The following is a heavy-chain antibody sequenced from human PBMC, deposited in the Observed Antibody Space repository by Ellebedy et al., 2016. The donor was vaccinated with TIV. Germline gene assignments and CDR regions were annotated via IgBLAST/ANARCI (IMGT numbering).Heavy chain of an antibody. V-gene: IGHV4-31*03. CDR1: GASNRSGDYY. Sequence: MPSETLSLTCTVSGASNRSGDYYRSWVRQPPGKGLEWIGYIFYSGSTYYNPSLKSRVIISEDTSKRQFSLKMSSVTDADTGVYYCARGRRVFGYYDSSGFYYEWGQGTLVTVSS. CDR2: IFYSGST. CDR3: ARGRRVFGYYDSSGFYYE. D-gene: IGHD3-22*01. J-gene: IGHJ4*02.